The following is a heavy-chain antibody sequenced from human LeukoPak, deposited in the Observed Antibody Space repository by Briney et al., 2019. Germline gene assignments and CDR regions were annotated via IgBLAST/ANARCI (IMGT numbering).Heavy chain of an antibody. CDR2: IYYSGST. V-gene: IGHV4-59*01. CDR3: ARETWIDYYFDY. CDR1: GGSISSYY. Sequence: SETLSLTCTVSGGSISSYYWSWIRQPPGKGLEWIGYIYYSGSTNYNPSLKSRVTISVDTSKNQFSLKLSSVTAADTAVYYCARETWIDYYFDYWGQGTLVTVSS. D-gene: IGHD5-12*01. J-gene: IGHJ4*02.